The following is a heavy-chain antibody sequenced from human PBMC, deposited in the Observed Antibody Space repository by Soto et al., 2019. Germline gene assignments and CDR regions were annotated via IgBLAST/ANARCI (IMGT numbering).Heavy chain of an antibody. CDR1: GGSISSGGYY. Sequence: PSETLSLTCTVSGGSISSGGYYWSWIRQHPGKGLEWIGYIYYSGSTYYNPSLKSRVTISVDTSKNQFSLKLSSVTAADTAVYYCARAVVPAAMYYYYMDVWGKGTTVTVSS. J-gene: IGHJ6*03. CDR3: ARAVVPAAMYYYYMDV. V-gene: IGHV4-31*03. D-gene: IGHD2-2*01. CDR2: IYYSGST.